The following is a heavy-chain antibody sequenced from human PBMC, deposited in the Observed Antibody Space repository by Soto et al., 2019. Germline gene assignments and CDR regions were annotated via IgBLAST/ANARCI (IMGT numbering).Heavy chain of an antibody. CDR3: AREGGIVGATGHVGWFDP. D-gene: IGHD1-26*01. CDR1: GGTFSSYA. J-gene: IGHJ5*02. V-gene: IGHV1-69*12. CDR2: IIPIFATA. Sequence: QVQLVQSGAEVKKPGSSVKVSCKASGGTFSSYAISWVRQAPGQGLEWMGGIIPIFATANYAQKFQGRVTITADESTSTAYMELSSLRSEDTAVYYCAREGGIVGATGHVGWFDPWGQGTLVTVSS.